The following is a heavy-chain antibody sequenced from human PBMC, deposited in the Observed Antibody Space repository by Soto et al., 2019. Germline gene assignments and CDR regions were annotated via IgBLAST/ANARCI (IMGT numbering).Heavy chain of an antibody. CDR2: AHHSGRT. D-gene: IGHD1-26*01. CDR1: GGSMSSSNW. J-gene: IGHJ4*02. CDR3: ARSEAKGLDY. Sequence: QVQLQESGPGLVKPSGTLSLTCTVSGGSMSSSNWWNWVRQSPGKGLECIGEAHHSGRTNYNPSLMSRVPISVDKSKNHFSLKLSSVTAADTAVYYCARSEAKGLDYWRQGTLVTVS. V-gene: IGHV4-4*02.